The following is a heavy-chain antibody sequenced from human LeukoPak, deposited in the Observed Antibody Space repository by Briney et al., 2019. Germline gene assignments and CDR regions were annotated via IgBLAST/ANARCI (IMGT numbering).Heavy chain of an antibody. Sequence: SETLSLTCTVSGGSVSNYYWSWIRQSPGKGLEWIGYIYYTETSYNPSLKSRVTISADTSKNQFSLKLYSVTAAGTAVYYCATRNLGNDYWGQGTLLTVSS. CDR1: GGSVSNYY. CDR2: IYYTET. J-gene: IGHJ4*02. CDR3: ATRNLGNDY. V-gene: IGHV4-59*02. D-gene: IGHD1-26*01.